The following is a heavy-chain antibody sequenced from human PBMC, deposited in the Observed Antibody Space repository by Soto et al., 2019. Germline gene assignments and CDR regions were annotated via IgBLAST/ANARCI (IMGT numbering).Heavy chain of an antibody. J-gene: IGHJ6*04. CDR2: ISFDGNNK. D-gene: IGHD3-10*01. Sequence: QVQLVESGGGVVQPGRSLRISCAASGFTFNHYGMHWVRQAPGKGLEWVAVISFDGNNKYYADSVKGRFTISRDNSKDTLYLQMNSLTSEHTAMYYCAAAVSITVRGVPPPDVWGIGITVTDSS. CDR3: AAAVSITVRGVPPPDV. CDR1: GFTFNHYG. V-gene: IGHV3-30*03.